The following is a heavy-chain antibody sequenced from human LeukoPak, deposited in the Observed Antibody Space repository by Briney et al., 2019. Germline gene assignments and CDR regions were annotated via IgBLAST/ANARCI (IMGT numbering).Heavy chain of an antibody. CDR3: ARGYSGYDPLHHPYDY. V-gene: IGHV4-4*02. CDR2: IYHSGST. Sequence: SGTLSLTCAVSGGSISSSNWWSWVRQPPGKGLEWIGEIYHSGSTNYNPSLKSRATISVDKSKNQFSLKLSSVTAADTAVYYCARGYSGYDPLHHPYDYWGQGTLVTVSS. J-gene: IGHJ4*02. D-gene: IGHD5-12*01. CDR1: GGSISSSNW.